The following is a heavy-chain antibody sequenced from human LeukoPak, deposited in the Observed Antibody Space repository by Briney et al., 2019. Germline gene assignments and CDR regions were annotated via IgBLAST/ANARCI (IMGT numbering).Heavy chain of an antibody. CDR3: AGLGYSSGWYSFDY. J-gene: IGHJ4*02. CDR1: GFTFSSYS. D-gene: IGHD6-19*01. CDR2: ISSSSSYI. Sequence: GGSLRLSCAASGFTFSSYSMNWVRQAPGKGLEWVSSISSSSSYIYYADSVKGRFTISRDNAKNSLYLRMNSLRAEDTAVYYCAGLGYSSGWYSFDYWGQGTLVTVSS. V-gene: IGHV3-21*01.